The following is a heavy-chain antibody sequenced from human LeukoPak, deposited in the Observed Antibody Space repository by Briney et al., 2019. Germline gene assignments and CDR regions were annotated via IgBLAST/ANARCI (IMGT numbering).Heavy chain of an antibody. CDR3: ARGPIVGATTWFDP. D-gene: IGHD1-26*01. V-gene: IGHV3-33*01. CDR1: GFTFSSYG. Sequence: GGSLRLSCAASGFTFSSYGMHWVRQAPGKGLEWVAVIWYGGSNKYYADSVKGRFTISRDNAKNMLYLQMNSLRVEDTAVYYCARGPIVGATTWFDPWGQGTLVTVSS. J-gene: IGHJ5*02. CDR2: IWYGGSNK.